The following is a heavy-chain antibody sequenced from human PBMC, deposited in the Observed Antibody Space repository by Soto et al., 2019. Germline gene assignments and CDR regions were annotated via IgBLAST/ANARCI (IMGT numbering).Heavy chain of an antibody. J-gene: IGHJ6*02. Sequence: PAGCRRLSCAGSGFTFSNYGLRGVRQAPGTGLVWVSRINIDGSGTTYADSVKGRFTISRDNAKNTVFLEMKNLRAEDTAVYYCARDPSAPHVWSQRTRVTVS. CDR1: GFTFSNYG. CDR3: ARDPSAPHV. V-gene: IGHV3-74*03. CDR2: INIDGSGT.